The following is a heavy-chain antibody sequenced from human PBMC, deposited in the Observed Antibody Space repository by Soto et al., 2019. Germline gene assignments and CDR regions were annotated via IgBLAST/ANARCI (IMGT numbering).Heavy chain of an antibody. J-gene: IGHJ4*02. CDR1: GFTSSSYG. D-gene: IGHD2-8*01. V-gene: IGHV3-30*18. CDR3: AKDPSPFVELVYGMRDSFDC. Sequence: QVQLVESGGGVVQPGRSLRLSCAASGFTSSSYGVHWVRQAPGKGLEWVAVISYDGSNKYYADSVKGRFTISRDNSKNTLFLQRNSLRDEDTAMYYCAKDPSPFVELVYGMRDSFDCWGQGTLVTVSS. CDR2: ISYDGSNK.